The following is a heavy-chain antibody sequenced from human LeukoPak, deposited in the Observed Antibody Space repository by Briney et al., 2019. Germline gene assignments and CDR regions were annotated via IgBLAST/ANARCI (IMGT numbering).Heavy chain of an antibody. CDR2: ISGSGANT. V-gene: IGHV3-23*01. CDR3: AKDSNRGVWGSYRSYDY. J-gene: IGHJ4*02. D-gene: IGHD3-16*01. Sequence: GGSLRLSCAASGFTFSSYDMSWVRQAPRKGLEWVSAISGSGANTYDADSVKGRFTISRDNSKNMLYLQMNSLRAEDTAVYYCAKDSNRGVWGSYRSYDYWGQGTLVTVSS. CDR1: GFTFSSYD.